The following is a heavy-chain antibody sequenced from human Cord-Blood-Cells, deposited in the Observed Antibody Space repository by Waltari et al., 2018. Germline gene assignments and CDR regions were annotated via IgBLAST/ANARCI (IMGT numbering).Heavy chain of an antibody. D-gene: IGHD3-3*01. CDR2: INHSGST. CDR3: ARLYYDFWSGYYEYFQH. V-gene: IGHV4-34*01. CDR1: GGSFSGYY. Sequence: QVQLQQWGAGLLKPSETLSLTCAVYGGSFSGYYWSWIRQPPGKGLEWIGEINHSGSTNYNPSLKSRVTISVDTSKNQFSLKLSSVTAADTAVYYCARLYYDFWSGYYEYFQHWGQGTLVTVSS. J-gene: IGHJ1*01.